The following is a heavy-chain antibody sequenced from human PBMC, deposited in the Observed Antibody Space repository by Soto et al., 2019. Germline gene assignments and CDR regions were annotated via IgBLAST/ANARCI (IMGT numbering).Heavy chain of an antibody. CDR1: GFTFSSYE. J-gene: IGHJ3*02. V-gene: IGHV3-48*03. Sequence: GGSLRLSCAASGFTFSSYEMNWVRQAPGKGLKWVSYISSSGSTIYYADSVKGRFTISRDNAKNSLYLQMNSLRAEDTAVYYCARDNQAAAFDIWGQGTMVTVSS. CDR2: ISSSGSTI. D-gene: IGHD6-13*01. CDR3: ARDNQAAAFDI.